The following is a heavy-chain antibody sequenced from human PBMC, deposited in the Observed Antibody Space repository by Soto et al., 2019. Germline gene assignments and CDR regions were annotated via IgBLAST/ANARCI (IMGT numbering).Heavy chain of an antibody. CDR2: IIPIFGTA. CDR3: ASSPRVFRGVILASFDY. D-gene: IGHD3-16*02. CDR1: GGTFSSYA. V-gene: IGHV1-69*01. J-gene: IGHJ4*02. Sequence: QVQLVQSVAEVKKPGSSVKVSCKASGGTFSSYAISWVRQAPGQGLEWMGGIIPIFGTANYAQKFQGRVTITADESTCTAYRELSSLRSEDTAVYYCASSPRVFRGVILASFDYWGQGTLVTVSS.